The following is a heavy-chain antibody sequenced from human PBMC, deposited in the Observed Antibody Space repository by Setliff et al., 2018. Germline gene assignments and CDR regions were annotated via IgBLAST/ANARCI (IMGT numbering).Heavy chain of an antibody. D-gene: IGHD3-22*01. Sequence: SVKVSCKTSGYNFITTGISWVRQAPGQGPEWMGGTIPMFGTTEYAQKFQGRLTIITDESTNTAFMQLSSLRSDDTAVYYCVREGVDSRSSTDYRYYMDVWGKGTTVTVSS. CDR1: GYNFITTG. J-gene: IGHJ6*03. V-gene: IGHV1-69*05. CDR2: TIPMFGTT. CDR3: VREGVDSRSSTDYRYYMDV.